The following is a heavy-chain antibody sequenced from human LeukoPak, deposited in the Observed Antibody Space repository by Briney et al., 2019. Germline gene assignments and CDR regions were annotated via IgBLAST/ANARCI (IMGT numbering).Heavy chain of an antibody. Sequence: TSETLSLTCTVSGGSISSSSYYWGWIRQPPGKGLEWIGSIYYSGSTYYNPSLKSRVTISVDTSKNQFSLKLSSVTAADTAVYYRARHMPSFYTVTANDYWGQGTLVTVSS. J-gene: IGHJ4*02. D-gene: IGHD4-17*01. CDR3: ARHMPSFYTVTANDY. CDR1: GGSISSSSYY. CDR2: IYYSGST. V-gene: IGHV4-39*01.